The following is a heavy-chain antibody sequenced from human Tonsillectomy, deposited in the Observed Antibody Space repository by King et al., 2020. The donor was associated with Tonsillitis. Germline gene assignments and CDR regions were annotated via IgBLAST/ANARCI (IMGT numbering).Heavy chain of an antibody. Sequence: VQLVESGGGVVQPGRSLRLSCAASGFTFSRYAIHWVRQAPGKGLEWVAVISYEGSNKYYADSVKGRVTISRDNSKNTLYLQMNSLRAEDTAVYYCARDVGLGGYSYGYVDYWGQGTLVTVSS. CDR2: ISYEGSNK. CDR3: ARDVGLGGYSYGYVDY. J-gene: IGHJ4*02. V-gene: IGHV3-30-3*01. CDR1: GFTFSRYA. D-gene: IGHD5-18*01.